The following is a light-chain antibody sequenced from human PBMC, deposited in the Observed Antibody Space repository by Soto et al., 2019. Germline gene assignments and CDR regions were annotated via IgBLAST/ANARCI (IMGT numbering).Light chain of an antibody. V-gene: IGLV2-11*01. CDR2: DVT. CDR3: YSYAGTYTFV. J-gene: IGLJ1*01. Sequence: QSALTQPRSVSGSPGQSATISCTGTANDVGGHNYVSWYQQHPGEAPKLLIYDVTERPSGVPDRFSGSKSGNTASLTISGLQTEDEADYYCYSYAGTYTFVFRTGTKGTV. CDR1: ANDVGGHNY.